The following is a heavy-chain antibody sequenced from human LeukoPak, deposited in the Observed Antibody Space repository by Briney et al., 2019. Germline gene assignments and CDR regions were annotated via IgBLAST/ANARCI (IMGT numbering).Heavy chain of an antibody. CDR1: GRSNSRYY. D-gene: IGHD3-22*01. J-gene: IGHJ6*03. CDR2: FYYSGST. CDR3: TRGSIAYYYMDV. Sequence: NTAEPLSLTCSLSGRSNSRYYWSWIPQPPGKAVVWLGNFYYSGSTNYNPSLKSRVTTSVDTFKNQFSLKLSSVTAADTAVYYCTRGSIAYYYMDVWGKGTTVTISS. V-gene: IGHV4-59*13.